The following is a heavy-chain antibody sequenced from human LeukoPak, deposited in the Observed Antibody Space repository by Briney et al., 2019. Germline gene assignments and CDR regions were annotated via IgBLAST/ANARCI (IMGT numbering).Heavy chain of an antibody. Sequence: GGSLRLSCAASGLTFSSSWMNWVRQAPGKGLEWLANINPAGSQKDYVDSVKSRFTISRDNAKDSVFLQMNNLRAEDTAVYYCARYSGSFPGWLDPWGPGTLVTVSS. J-gene: IGHJ5*02. CDR1: GLTFSSSW. CDR2: INPAGSQK. D-gene: IGHD1-26*01. V-gene: IGHV3-7*01. CDR3: ARYSGSFPGWLDP.